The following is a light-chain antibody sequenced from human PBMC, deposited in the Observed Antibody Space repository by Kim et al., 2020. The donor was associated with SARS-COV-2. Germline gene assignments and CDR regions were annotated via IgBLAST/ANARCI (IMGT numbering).Light chain of an antibody. V-gene: IGLV3-1*01. CDR1: KLGDKY. CDR3: QAWDSSTWV. Sequence: SYELTQPPSVSVSPGQAASITCSGDKLGDKYTSWYQQKPGQSPVLVIYQDKKRPSGIPERFSGSNSGSTATLTISGTQAMDEADYYCQAWDSSTWVFGGGTKLTVL. CDR2: QDK. J-gene: IGLJ3*02.